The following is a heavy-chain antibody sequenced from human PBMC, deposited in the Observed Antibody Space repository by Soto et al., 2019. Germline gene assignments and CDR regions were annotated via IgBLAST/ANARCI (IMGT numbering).Heavy chain of an antibody. CDR2: MKPSSGDT. J-gene: IGHJ4*02. CDR3: VALAR. D-gene: IGHD6-6*01. Sequence: QVQLVQSGAEVREPGASVKVSCKASGYTFTTYDINWVPQATGQGLEWMGWMKPSSGDTGYGQKFQGRVALTRDTSTSTAYMELSGLKSEDTAVYYCVALARWGQGTLVTVSS. CDR1: GYTFTTYD. V-gene: IGHV1-8*01.